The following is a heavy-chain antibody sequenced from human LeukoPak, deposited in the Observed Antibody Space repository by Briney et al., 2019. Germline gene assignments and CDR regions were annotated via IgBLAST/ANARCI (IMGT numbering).Heavy chain of an antibody. V-gene: IGHV3-30*02. CDR3: ARDLPRSPANTIDY. J-gene: IGHJ4*02. CDR1: GFIFSSYG. Sequence: PPGGSLRLSCAATGFIFSSYGMHWVRQAPGKGLEWVAFIRYDGNYKYYADSVKGRFTISRDNSKNTLDLQMNSLRAEDTAVYYCARDLPRSPANTIDYWGQGTLVTVSS. CDR2: IRYDGNYK. D-gene: IGHD1-14*01.